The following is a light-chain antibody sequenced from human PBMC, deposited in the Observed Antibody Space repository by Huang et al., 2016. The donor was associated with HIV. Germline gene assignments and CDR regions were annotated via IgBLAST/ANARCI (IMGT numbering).Light chain of an antibody. CDR3: HQCGSPPFT. CDR2: GAS. J-gene: IGKJ3*01. Sequence: EIVLTQSPGTLSLSPGESATLSCWTSQSISSGSLAWYLQKPGQAPTLLIHGASTRASGVPDRVSGSGSGTDFTLAISRLEPEDFAVYYCHQCGSPPFTFGRGTKVDIK. V-gene: IGKV3-20*01. CDR1: QSISSGS.